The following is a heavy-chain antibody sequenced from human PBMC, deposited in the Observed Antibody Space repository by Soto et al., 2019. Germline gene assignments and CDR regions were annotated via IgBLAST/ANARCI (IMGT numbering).Heavy chain of an antibody. CDR1: GGSFSGYY. CDR3: ARGLGGSGWYRNVVTAIRYFDY. CDR2: INHSGST. J-gene: IGHJ4*02. V-gene: IGHV4-34*01. D-gene: IGHD2-21*02. Sequence: PSETLSLTCAVYGGSFSGYYWSWIRQPPGKGLEWSGEINHSGSTNYNPSLKSRVIISVDTSKNQFSLKLSSVTAADTAVYYCARGLGGSGWYRNVVTAIRYFDYWGQGTLVTVSS.